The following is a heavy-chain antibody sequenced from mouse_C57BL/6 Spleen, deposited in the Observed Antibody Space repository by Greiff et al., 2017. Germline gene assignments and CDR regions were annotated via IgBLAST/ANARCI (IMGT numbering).Heavy chain of an antibody. CDR2: IDPSDSET. J-gene: IGHJ2*01. Sequence: QVQLQQPGAELVRPGSSVKLSCKASGYTFTSYWMHWVKQRPIQGLEWIGNIDPSDSETHYNQKFKDKATLTVDKSSSTAYMQLSSLTSEDSAVYYCARSGAYYDYDVYYFDYWGQGTTLTVSS. CDR3: ARSGAYYDYDVYYFDY. V-gene: IGHV1-52*01. D-gene: IGHD2-4*01. CDR1: GYTFTSYW.